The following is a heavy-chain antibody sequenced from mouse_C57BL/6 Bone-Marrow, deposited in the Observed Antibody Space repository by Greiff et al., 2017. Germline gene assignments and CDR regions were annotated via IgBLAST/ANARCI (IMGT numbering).Heavy chain of an antibody. V-gene: IGHV2-2*01. D-gene: IGHD2-2*01. J-gene: IGHJ1*03. CDR1: GFSLTSYG. Sequence: QVQLKQSGPGLVQPSQSLSITCTVSGFSLTSYGVHWVRQSPGKGLEWLGVIWSGGSTDYNEAFISRLSISKDNSQSQVFIKMNSLQADDTAIYYCARVLWLRQDWYFDVWGTGTTVTVSS. CDR2: IWSGGST. CDR3: ARVLWLRQDWYFDV.